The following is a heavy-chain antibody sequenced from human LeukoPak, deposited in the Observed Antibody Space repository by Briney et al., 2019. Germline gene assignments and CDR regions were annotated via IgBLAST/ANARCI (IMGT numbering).Heavy chain of an antibody. CDR2: IIPILGIA. CDR3: ARLAVRFGDPSAFDI. D-gene: IGHD3-10*01. CDR1: GGTFSSYA. J-gene: IGHJ3*02. V-gene: IGHV1-69*04. Sequence: GASVNVSCKASGGTFSSYAISWVRQAPGQGLEWMGRIIPILGIANYAQKFQGRVTITADKSTSTAYMELSSLRSEDTAVYYCARLAVRFGDPSAFDIWGQGTMVTVSS.